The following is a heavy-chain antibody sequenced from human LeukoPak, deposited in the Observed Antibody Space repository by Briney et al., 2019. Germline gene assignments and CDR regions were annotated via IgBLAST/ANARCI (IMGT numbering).Heavy chain of an antibody. CDR2: INPNSGDT. Sequence: ASVKVSCKTSGYTFTHYYLHWVRQAPGQGLGWMGWINPNSGDTNYAQQFQGRVTMTRDTSFATVYMEVSRLTSDDTAVYYCARVDYAFYYRGQGTLVTVSS. J-gene: IGHJ4*03. V-gene: IGHV1-2*02. D-gene: IGHD4-17*01. CDR1: GYTFTHYY. CDR3: ARVDYAFYY.